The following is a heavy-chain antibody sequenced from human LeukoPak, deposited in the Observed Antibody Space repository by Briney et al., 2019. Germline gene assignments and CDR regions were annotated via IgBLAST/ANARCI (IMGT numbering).Heavy chain of an antibody. J-gene: IGHJ4*02. CDR2: IYHSGST. V-gene: IGHV4-38-2*01. CDR3: ARTYNWNHGRYYFEY. D-gene: IGHD1-14*01. Sequence: SETLSLTCAVSGYSISSGYYWAWIRQPPGKGLEWIGSIYHSGSTYYNPSLKSRVTISVDTSKNQFSLKLSSVTAADTAVYYCARTYNWNHGRYYFEYWGQGTLVTVSS. CDR1: GYSISSGYY.